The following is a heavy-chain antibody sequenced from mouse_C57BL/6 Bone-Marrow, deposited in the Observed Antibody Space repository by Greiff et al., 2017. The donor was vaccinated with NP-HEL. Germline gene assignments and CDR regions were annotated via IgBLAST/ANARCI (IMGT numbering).Heavy chain of an antibody. CDR1: GFSLSTSGMG. V-gene: IGHV8-12*01. J-gene: IGHJ1*03. D-gene: IGHD1-1*01. CDR3: AQREWGGDGSSLRDWYFDV. Sequence: QVTLKVSGPGILQSSQTLSLTCSFSGFSLSTSGMGVSWIRQPSGKGLEWLALIYWDDDKRYNPSLKSRLTLSKDTSRNQLFLKITSVDTADTATYYCAQREWGGDGSSLRDWYFDVWGTGTTVTVSS. CDR2: IYWDDDK.